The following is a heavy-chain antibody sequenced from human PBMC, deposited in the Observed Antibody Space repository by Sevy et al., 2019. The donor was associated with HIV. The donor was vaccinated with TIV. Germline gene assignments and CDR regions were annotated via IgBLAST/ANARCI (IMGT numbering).Heavy chain of an antibody. CDR2: ISGSGGST. J-gene: IGHJ4*02. Sequence: GGSLRLSCAASGFTFSSYAVSWVRQAPGKGLEWVSAISGSGGSTYYADSVKGRFTISRDNSKNTLYLQMNSLRAEDTAVYYCAKDLISGSYRGFFDYWGQGTLVTVSS. D-gene: IGHD1-26*01. CDR3: AKDLISGSYRGFFDY. CDR1: GFTFSSYA. V-gene: IGHV3-23*01.